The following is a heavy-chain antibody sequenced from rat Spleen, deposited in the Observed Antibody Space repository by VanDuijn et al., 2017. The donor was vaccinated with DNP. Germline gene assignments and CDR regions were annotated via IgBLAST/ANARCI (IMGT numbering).Heavy chain of an antibody. CDR3: TKDRTGGFAMDA. D-gene: IGHD4-1*01. V-gene: IGHV5-58*01. CDR2: INPDGGST. Sequence: EVQLVETGGGLVQPGRSLKLSCVASGFTFSNYWMYWIRQAPGKGLEWIASINPDGGSTYYRDSVKGRFTISRDNAKSSLYLQMDSLRSEDTATYYCTKDRTGGFAMDAWGQGTSVTVSS. J-gene: IGHJ4*01. CDR1: GFTFSNYW.